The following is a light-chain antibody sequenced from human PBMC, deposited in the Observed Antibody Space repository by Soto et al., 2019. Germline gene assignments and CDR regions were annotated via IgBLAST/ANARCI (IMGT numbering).Light chain of an antibody. Sequence: EIVLTQSPANLSLSPWERATLSCRASQSVSSYLAWYQQKPGQAPRLLIYDASNRATGIQARFSGSGSGTDFTLTISSLEPEDFAVYYCKQRSNWPRTFGQGTKV. CDR1: QSVSSY. J-gene: IGKJ1*01. CDR2: DAS. V-gene: IGKV3-11*01. CDR3: KQRSNWPRT.